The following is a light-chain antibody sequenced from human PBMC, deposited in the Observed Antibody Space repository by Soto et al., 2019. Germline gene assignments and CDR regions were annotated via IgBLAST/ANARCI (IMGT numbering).Light chain of an antibody. V-gene: IGKV1-27*01. CDR3: QKYNSDSLT. CDR1: QGISNY. J-gene: IGKJ3*01. Sequence: DIQMTQSPSSLSASVGDRATITCRASQGISNYLAWYQQKPGTVPKLLIYAASTLQSGVPPRFSGSGSGADFTLTISSLQPEDVAAYYYQKYNSDSLTFGPGTKVDIK. CDR2: AAS.